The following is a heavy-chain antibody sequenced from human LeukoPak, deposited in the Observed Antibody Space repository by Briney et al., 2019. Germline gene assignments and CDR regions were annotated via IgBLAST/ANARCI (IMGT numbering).Heavy chain of an antibody. CDR3: AKDVLNYYYGSGSYYGAGLMDV. CDR2: ISGDGGST. V-gene: IGHV3-43*02. Sequence: GGSLRLSCAASGFTIDDYAMHWVRQAPGKGLERVSLISGDGGSTYYADSVKGRFTISRDNSKNSLYLQMNSLRTEDTALYYCAKDVLNYYYGSGSYYGAGLMDVWGQGTTVTVSS. CDR1: GFTIDDYA. D-gene: IGHD3-10*01. J-gene: IGHJ6*02.